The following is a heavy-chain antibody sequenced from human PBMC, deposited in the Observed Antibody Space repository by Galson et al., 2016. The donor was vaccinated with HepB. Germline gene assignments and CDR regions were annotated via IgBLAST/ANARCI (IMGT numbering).Heavy chain of an antibody. V-gene: IGHV4-39*01. CDR3: GTSTGTTEY. CDR2: FFSGGRT. J-gene: IGHJ4*02. Sequence: SETLSLTCTLSGGSVGSGGVYWGWIRQPPGKGLDYVGNFFSGGRTSYNPSLESRVSISVDTSKNQFSLKLTAVTAAYSGVYYCGTSTGTTEYWGQGTLVTVSS. CDR1: GGSVGSGGVY. D-gene: IGHD1-1*01.